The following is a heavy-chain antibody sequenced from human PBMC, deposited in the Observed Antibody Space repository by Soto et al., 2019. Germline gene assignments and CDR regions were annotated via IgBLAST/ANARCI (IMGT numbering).Heavy chain of an antibody. D-gene: IGHD2-15*01. V-gene: IGHV4-30-2*01. CDR2: IYHSGST. Sequence: SETLSLTCAVSGGSISSGGYSWSWIRQPPGKGLEWIGYIYHSGSTYYNPSLKSRITISVDRSKNQFSLKLTSVTAADTAVYYCASRLTVVGGMDVWGQGTTVTVSS. CDR3: ASRLTVVGGMDV. J-gene: IGHJ6*02. CDR1: GGSISSGGYS.